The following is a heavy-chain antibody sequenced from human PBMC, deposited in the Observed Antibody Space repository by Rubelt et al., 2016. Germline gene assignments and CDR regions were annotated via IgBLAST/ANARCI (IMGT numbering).Heavy chain of an antibody. J-gene: IGHJ2*01. CDR1: GYSISSSSYY. V-gene: IGHV4-61*02. CDR3: ARSLYGDYDGVYWYFDL. Sequence: QVQLQESGPGLVKPSETLSLTCTVSGYSISSSSYYWGWIRQPAGKGLAWIGRIYTSGSPNYNPSLKSRVTMSVDTSKNQFSLKLSSVTAADTAVYYCARSLYGDYDGVYWYFDLWGRGTLVTVSS. CDR2: IYTSGSP. D-gene: IGHD4-17*01.